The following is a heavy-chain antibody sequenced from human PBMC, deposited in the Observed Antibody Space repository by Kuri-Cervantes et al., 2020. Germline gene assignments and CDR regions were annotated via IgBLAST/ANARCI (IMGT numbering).Heavy chain of an antibody. CDR2: ISWNSGSI. CDR3: ARDVGDNWSGYIYDY. V-gene: IGHV3-9*01. D-gene: IGHD3-3*01. J-gene: IGHJ4*02. CDR1: GFTFDDYA. Sequence: SLKISCAASGFTFDDYAVHWVRQATGKGLEWVSGISWNSGSIGYADSVKGRFTISRDNAKNSLYLQMNSLRAEDTALYYCARDVGDNWSGYIYDYWGQGTLVTVSS.